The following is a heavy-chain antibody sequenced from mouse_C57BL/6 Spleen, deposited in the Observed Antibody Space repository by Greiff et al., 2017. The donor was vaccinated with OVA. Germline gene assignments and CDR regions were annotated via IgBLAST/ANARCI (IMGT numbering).Heavy chain of an antibody. J-gene: IGHJ2*01. CDR1: GYTFSSYW. D-gene: IGHD4-1*01. Sequence: QVQLKQSGAELVKPGASVKLSCKASGYTFSSYWMQWVKQRPGQGLEWIGEIDPSDSYTNYNQKFKGKATLTVDTSSSTAYMQLSSLTSEDSAVYYCARGDWADYWGQGTTLTVSS. V-gene: IGHV1-50*01. CDR3: ARGDWADY. CDR2: IDPSDSYT.